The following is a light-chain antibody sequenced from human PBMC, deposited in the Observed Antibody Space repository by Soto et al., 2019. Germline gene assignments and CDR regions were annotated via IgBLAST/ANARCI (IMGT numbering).Light chain of an antibody. CDR1: QGVTCNH. CDR2: GVF. J-gene: IGKJ2*02. CDR3: QHYDCLPRT. V-gene: IGKV3-20*01. Sequence: ENGLTQSPGTVSLSPGERATLSCRASQGVTCNHLARYQQKPGQAPGLLRDGVFNRATGIQDRFSGSGTGTDFTLTIARLEPEDSGVYFCQHYDCLPRTVGQGIKIEIK.